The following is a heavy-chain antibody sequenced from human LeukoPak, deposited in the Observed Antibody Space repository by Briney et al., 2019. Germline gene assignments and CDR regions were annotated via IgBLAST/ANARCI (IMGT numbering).Heavy chain of an antibody. CDR2: IYYSGST. CDR1: GGSIRSSSYY. D-gene: IGHD6-19*01. V-gene: IGHV4-39*07. J-gene: IGHJ5*02. CDR3: AKGAGPPWFDP. Sequence: SETLSLTCTVSGGSIRSSSYYWGWIRQPPGKGLEWIGSIYYSGSTYYNPSLKSRVTISIDTSRNQFSMNLNSVTAADTAVYYCAKGAGPPWFDPWGQGTLVTVSS.